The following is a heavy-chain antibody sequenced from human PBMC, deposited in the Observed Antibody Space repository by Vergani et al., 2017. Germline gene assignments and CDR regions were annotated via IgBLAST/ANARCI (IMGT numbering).Heavy chain of an antibody. CDR3: AKDTEAYYYGSGRTFDP. J-gene: IGHJ5*02. CDR1: GFTFDDYA. V-gene: IGHV3-9*01. CDR2: ISWNSGSI. D-gene: IGHD3-10*01. Sequence: EVQLLESGGGLVQPGRSLRLSCAASGFTFDDYAMHWVRQAPGKGLEWVSGISWNSGSIGYADSVKGRFTISRDNAKNSLYLQMNSLRAEDTALYYCAKDTEAYYYGSGRTFDPWGQGTLVTVSS.